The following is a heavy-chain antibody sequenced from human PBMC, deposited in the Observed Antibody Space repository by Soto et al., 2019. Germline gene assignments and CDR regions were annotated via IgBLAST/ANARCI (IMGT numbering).Heavy chain of an antibody. J-gene: IGHJ6*02. V-gene: IGHV3-33*01. CDR2: IWYEGSNK. CDR1: GFTFSSYG. Sequence: QVQLVESGGGVVQPGRSLRLSCAASGFTFSSYGMHWVRQAPGKGLEWVAVIWYEGSNKYYADSVKGRFTISRDNYKNTLYLQMNSLRAEDTAVYYCARARLWAAAGTVGEDYYYGMDVWGQGTTVTVSS. CDR3: ARARLWAAAGTVGEDYYYGMDV. D-gene: IGHD6-13*01.